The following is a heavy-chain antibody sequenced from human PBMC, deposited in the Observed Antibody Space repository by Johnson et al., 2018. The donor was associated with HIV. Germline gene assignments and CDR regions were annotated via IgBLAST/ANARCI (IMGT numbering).Heavy chain of an antibody. CDR1: GFTVSSNY. CDR2: ITSSGGSV. Sequence: QEKLVESGGGLVQPGGSLRLSCAASGFTVSSNYMSWVRQAPGKGLEWVSYITSSGGSVYYADSVKGRFTISRDNAKNSLYLQMNILTAEDTAVYYCARAPEVRGIDAFDIWGQGTMVTVS. CDR3: ARAPEVRGIDAFDI. J-gene: IGHJ3*02. D-gene: IGHD3-10*01. V-gene: IGHV3-11*04.